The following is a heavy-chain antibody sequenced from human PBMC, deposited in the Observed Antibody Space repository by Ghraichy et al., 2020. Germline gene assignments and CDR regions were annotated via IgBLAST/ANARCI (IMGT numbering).Heavy chain of an antibody. CDR3: ARHCLLWLVNWFAA. CDR2: INHSGST. V-gene: IGHV4-34*01. D-gene: IGHD3-10*01. J-gene: IGHJ5*02. CDR1: GGSFSGYY. Sequence: SETLSLTCAVYGGSFSGYYWSWIRQPPGKGLEWIGEINHSGSTNYNPSLKSRVTISVDTSKNQFSLKLSTVTAADTAVYYCARHCLLWLVNWFAAWGQGTLVTVSS.